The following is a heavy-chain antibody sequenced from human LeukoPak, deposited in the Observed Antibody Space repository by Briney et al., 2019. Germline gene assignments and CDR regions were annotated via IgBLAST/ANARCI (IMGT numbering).Heavy chain of an antibody. CDR2: IYSGGSA. D-gene: IGHD5-24*01. CDR1: GFTVSSNY. J-gene: IGHJ4*02. CDR3: ARGGGWQQLIDC. Sequence: GGSLRLSCAASGFTVSSNYMSWVRQAPGKGLEWVSVIYSGGSAYYADSVKGRFTISRVNSKNTLYLQMNSLRAEDTAVYYCARGGGWQQLIDCWGQGTLVTVSS. V-gene: IGHV3-53*01.